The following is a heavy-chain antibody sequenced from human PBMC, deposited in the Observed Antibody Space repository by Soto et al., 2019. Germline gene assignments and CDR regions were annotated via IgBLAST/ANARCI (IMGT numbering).Heavy chain of an antibody. CDR3: ARAPRGYGMDV. CDR1: GDSVSSNSW. Sequence: VQLQESGPRLVKPSGTLSLTCTVSGDSVSSNSWWSWVRQPPGKGLEWIGEIHHSGSTNYNSSLTSRVSISIDKSKNQFSLNLYSVTAADAAVFYCARAPRGYGMDVWGQGTTVSVSS. J-gene: IGHJ6*02. V-gene: IGHV4-4*02. CDR2: IHHSGST.